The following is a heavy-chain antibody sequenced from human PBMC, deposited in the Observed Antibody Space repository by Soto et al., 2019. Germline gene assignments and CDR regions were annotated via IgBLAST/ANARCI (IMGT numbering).Heavy chain of an antibody. V-gene: IGHV4-59*01. D-gene: IGHD6-6*01. Sequence: SETLSLTCTVSGGSISSYYWSWIRQPPGKGLEWIGYIYYSGSTNYNPSLKSRVTISVDTSKNQFSLKLSSVTAADTAVYYCARGSWGVGSSSHIGYWGQGTLVTSPQ. CDR2: IYYSGST. CDR3: ARGSWGVGSSSHIGY. J-gene: IGHJ4*02. CDR1: GGSISSYY.